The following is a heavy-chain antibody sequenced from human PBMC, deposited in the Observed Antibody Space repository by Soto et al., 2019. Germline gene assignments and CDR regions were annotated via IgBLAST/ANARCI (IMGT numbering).Heavy chain of an antibody. CDR1: GFSLSTYHMG. Sequence: QITLKESGPTLVRPAQTLTLTCDFSGFSLSTYHMGVAWIRQPPGKALEWLALIYWDDDKRYSPSLKDRLAISKDPSSNQVVLTITNMDPGDTAPYFCAHAGDYDLLTFDHWGPGTLVTVS. J-gene: IGHJ4*02. D-gene: IGHD4-17*01. V-gene: IGHV2-5*02. CDR3: AHAGDYDLLTFDH. CDR2: IYWDDDK.